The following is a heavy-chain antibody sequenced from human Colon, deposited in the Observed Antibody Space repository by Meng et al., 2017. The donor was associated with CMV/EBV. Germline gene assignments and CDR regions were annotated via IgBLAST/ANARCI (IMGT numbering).Heavy chain of an antibody. V-gene: IGHV3-21*01. J-gene: IGHJ4*02. Sequence: ESLMISCAASGFSFSSYGMNWVRQAPGKGLEWVSTITTASRYTHYADSVRGRFTISRDNANNSVYLHMTTLRAEDTAVYYCARAGLRAEEATRSDYWGQGTLVTVSS. CDR2: ITTASRYT. CDR3: ARAGLRAEEATRSDY. D-gene: IGHD2-8*01. CDR1: GFSFSSYG.